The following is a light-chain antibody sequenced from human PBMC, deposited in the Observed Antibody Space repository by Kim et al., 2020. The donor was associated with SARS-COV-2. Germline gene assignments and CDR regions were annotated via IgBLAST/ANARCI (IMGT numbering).Light chain of an antibody. V-gene: IGKV3-11*01. Sequence: EIVLTQSPATLSLSPGERATLSCRASQSVSSYLAWYQQKPGQAPRLLIYDASNRATGIPARFSGSGSGTDFTLTISSLEPEDFAVYYCQQRSNWPRGWPMYTFGQGTKLEI. J-gene: IGKJ2*01. CDR2: DAS. CDR1: QSVSSY. CDR3: QQRSNWPRGWPMYT.